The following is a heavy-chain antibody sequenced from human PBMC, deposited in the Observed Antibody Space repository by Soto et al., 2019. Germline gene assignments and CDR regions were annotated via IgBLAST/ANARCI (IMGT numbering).Heavy chain of an antibody. V-gene: IGHV2-5*02. CDR3: AHRYRGGGGSPTGEDWFDP. D-gene: IGHD1-1*01. J-gene: IGHJ5*02. CDR1: GFSLSTSGVG. CDR2: IYWDDDK. Sequence: QITLKESGPTLVKPTQTLTLTCTFSGFSLSTSGVGVGWIRQPPGKALEWLALIYWDDDKRYSPSLKSRLTITKDTSKNQVVLTMTNMDPVDTATHYCAHRYRGGGGSPTGEDWFDPWGQGTLVTVSS.